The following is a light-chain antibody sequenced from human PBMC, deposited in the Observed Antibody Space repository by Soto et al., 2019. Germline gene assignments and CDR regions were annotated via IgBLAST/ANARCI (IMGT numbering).Light chain of an antibody. CDR3: QQRYNWPIT. CDR1: QSISSNF. V-gene: IGKV3D-20*02. CDR2: GAS. J-gene: IGKJ5*01. Sequence: EILLTQSPGTLSLSPGEGATLSCRASQSISSNFLAWYQQKRGQAPRLLIHGASNRATGIPDRFSGSGSGTDFTLTITRLEPEDFSVYYCQQRYNWPITFGQGTRLEIK.